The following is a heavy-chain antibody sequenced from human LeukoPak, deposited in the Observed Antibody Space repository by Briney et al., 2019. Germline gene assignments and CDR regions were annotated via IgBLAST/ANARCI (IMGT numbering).Heavy chain of an antibody. D-gene: IGHD5-18*01. CDR2: ISGSGGST. V-gene: IGHV3-23*01. CDR3: AKPQGGYSYGYSGY. J-gene: IGHJ4*02. CDR1: GFTFSSYA. Sequence: PGGSLRLSCAASGFTFSSYAMSWVRQAPGKGLEWVSAISGSGGSTYYADSVKGRFTISRDNSKNTLYLQMNSLRAEDTAVYYCAKPQGGYSYGYSGYWGQGTLVTVSS.